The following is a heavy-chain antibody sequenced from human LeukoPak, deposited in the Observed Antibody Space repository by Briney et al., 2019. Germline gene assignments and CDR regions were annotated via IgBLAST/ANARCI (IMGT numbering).Heavy chain of an antibody. CDR2: ISSSSYI. CDR3: ARYRFVVGATDSFDI. D-gene: IGHD1-26*01. CDR1: GFTFSSYS. Sequence: GGSLRLSCAASGFTFSSYSMNWVRQAPGKGLEWVSSISSSSYIYYADSVKGRFTISRDNAKNSLYLQMNSLRAEDTAPYYCARYRFVVGATDSFDIWGQGTMVTVPS. J-gene: IGHJ3*02. V-gene: IGHV3-21*01.